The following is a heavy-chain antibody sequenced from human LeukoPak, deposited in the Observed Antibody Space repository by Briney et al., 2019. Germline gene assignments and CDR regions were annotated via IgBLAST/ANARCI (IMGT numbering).Heavy chain of an antibody. D-gene: IGHD2-2*01. Sequence: GGSLRLSCAASGFTFSNYWMSWVRQAPGKGPEWVANIKEDGRETYYLDSVEGRFTISRDNAKNSLELQMNSLRVEDTAIYYCAKAQHLRPSAFFDSWGQGILVTVSS. CDR3: AKAQHLRPSAFFDS. CDR2: IKEDGRET. J-gene: IGHJ4*02. CDR1: GFTFSNYW. V-gene: IGHV3-7*01.